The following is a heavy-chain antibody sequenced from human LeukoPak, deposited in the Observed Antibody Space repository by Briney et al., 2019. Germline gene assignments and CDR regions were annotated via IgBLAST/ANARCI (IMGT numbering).Heavy chain of an antibody. CDR3: AKDPLRGSGYYPSDY. CDR2: ISGSGGST. V-gene: IGHV3-23*01. CDR1: GFTFSSYA. J-gene: IGHJ4*02. Sequence: GGSLRLSCEVSGFTFSSYAMSWVRQAPGKGLEWVSGISGSGGSTYYADSVKGRFTISRDNSKNTLYLQMNSLRAEDTAVYYCAKDPLRGSGYYPSDYWGQGTLVTVSS. D-gene: IGHD3-22*01.